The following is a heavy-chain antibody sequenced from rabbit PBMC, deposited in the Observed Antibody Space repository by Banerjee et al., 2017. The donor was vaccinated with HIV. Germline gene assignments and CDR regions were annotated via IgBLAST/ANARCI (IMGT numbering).Heavy chain of an antibody. D-gene: IGHD6-1*01. Sequence: QSLEESGGDLVKPGASLTLTCTASGFSFSSGYWICWVRQAPGKGLEWIACIATSSGNTYYASWAKGRFTISKTSSTTVTLQMTSLTAADTATYFCARGSGDVGYGLNLWGQGTLVTVS. CDR3: ARGSGDVGYGLNL. CDR2: IATSSGNT. J-gene: IGHJ4*01. V-gene: IGHV1S40*01. CDR1: GFSFSSGYW.